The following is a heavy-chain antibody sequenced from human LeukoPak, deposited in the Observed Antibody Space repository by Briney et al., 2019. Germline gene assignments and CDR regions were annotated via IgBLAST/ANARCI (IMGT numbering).Heavy chain of an antibody. D-gene: IGHD6-13*01. V-gene: IGHV4-4*07. Sequence: KPSETLSLTCTVSGGSISSYYWSWIRQPAGKGLEWIGRIYSTGSTNYNPSLKSRVTMSVDTSKNQFSLRLRSVTAADTAVYYCARQIASAGTAGFDFWGQGALVTVPS. J-gene: IGHJ4*02. CDR2: IYSTGST. CDR3: ARQIASAGTAGFDF. CDR1: GGSISSYY.